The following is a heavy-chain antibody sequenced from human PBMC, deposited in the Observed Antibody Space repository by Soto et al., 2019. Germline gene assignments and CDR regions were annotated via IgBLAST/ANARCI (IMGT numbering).Heavy chain of an antibody. D-gene: IGHD1-20*01. CDR2: IYSNGDP. V-gene: IGHV4-39*01. CDR3: ARRLIDIWNQGHAFDF. J-gene: IGHJ3*01. CDR1: GGSVSSGNYF. Sequence: QLQLHESRPGLVKPAETLSLKCADPGGSVSSGNYFWGWLRQPPGKVLEWIGNIYSNGDPYYSPSLRNRLTMYVDTAQAQFSLRVTTVTAADTAVYYWARRLIDIWNQGHAFDFCGQGTLVTVSS.